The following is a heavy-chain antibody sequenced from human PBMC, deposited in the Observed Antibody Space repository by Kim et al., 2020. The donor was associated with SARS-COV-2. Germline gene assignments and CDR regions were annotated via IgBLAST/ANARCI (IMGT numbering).Heavy chain of an antibody. CDR2: IYYSGST. D-gene: IGHD5-18*01. Sequence: SETLSLTCTVSGGSISSYYWSWIRQPPGKGLEWIGYIYYSGSTNYNPSLKSRVTISVDTSKNQFSLKLSSVTAADTAVYYCARGYSPQTLFGYWGQGTLVTVSS. V-gene: IGHV4-59*01. J-gene: IGHJ4*02. CDR3: ARGYSPQTLFGY. CDR1: GGSISSYY.